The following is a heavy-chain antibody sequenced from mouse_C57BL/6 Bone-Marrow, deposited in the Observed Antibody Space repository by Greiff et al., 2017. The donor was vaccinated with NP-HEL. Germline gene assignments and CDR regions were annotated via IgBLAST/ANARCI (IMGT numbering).Heavy chain of an antibody. CDR1: GFTFTDYY. D-gene: IGHD2-1*01. V-gene: IGHV7-3*01. CDR2: IRNKANGYTT. J-gene: IGHJ3*01. Sequence: EVMLVESGGGLVQPGGSLSLSCAASGFTFTDYYMSWVRQPPGKALEWLGFIRNKANGYTTEYSASVKGRFTISRDNSQSILYLQMNALRAEDSATYYCARGGGNYEGDWFAYWGQGTLVTVSA. CDR3: ARGGGNYEGDWFAY.